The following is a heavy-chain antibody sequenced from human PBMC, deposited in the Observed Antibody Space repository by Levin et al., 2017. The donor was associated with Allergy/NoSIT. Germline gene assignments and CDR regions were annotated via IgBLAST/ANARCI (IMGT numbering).Heavy chain of an antibody. J-gene: IGHJ6*02. CDR3: ARDGGEWLYTYYYGMDV. V-gene: IGHV4-4*07. D-gene: IGHD3-3*01. CDR1: GGSISSYY. CDR2: IYTSGST. Sequence: SETLSLTCTVSGGSISSYYWSWIRQPAGKGLEWIGRIYTSGSTNYNPSLKSRVTMSVDTSKNQFSLKLSSVTAADTAVYYCARDGGEWLYTYYYGMDVWGQGTTVTVSS.